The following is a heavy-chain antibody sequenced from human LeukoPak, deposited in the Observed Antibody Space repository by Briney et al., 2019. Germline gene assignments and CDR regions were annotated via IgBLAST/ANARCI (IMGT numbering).Heavy chain of an antibody. D-gene: IGHD1-7*01. V-gene: IGHV3-11*04. J-gene: IGHJ4*02. CDR2: ISSSGSTR. CDR1: GFTFSDYY. CDR3: ARNWNSAFD. Sequence: GGSLRLSXAASGFTFSDYYMSWIRQAPGKGLEWVSYISSSGSTRHYADSVKGRFTISRDSAKKSLYLQMNSLGAEDTAVYYCARNWNSAFDWGQGTLVTVSS.